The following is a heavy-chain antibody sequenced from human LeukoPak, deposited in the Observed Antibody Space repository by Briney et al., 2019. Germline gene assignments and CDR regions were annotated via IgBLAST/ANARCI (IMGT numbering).Heavy chain of an antibody. V-gene: IGHV4-39*01. D-gene: IGHD5-12*01. CDR1: GGSISSSSYY. J-gene: IGHJ4*02. CDR2: IYYSGST. CDR3: ARSSNSGYDPFDY. Sequence: PSETLSLTCTVSGGSISSSSYYWGWIRQPPGKGLEWIGSIYYSGSTYYSPSLKSRVTISVDTSKNQFSLKLSSVTAADTAVYYCARSSNSGYDPFDYWGQGTLVTVSS.